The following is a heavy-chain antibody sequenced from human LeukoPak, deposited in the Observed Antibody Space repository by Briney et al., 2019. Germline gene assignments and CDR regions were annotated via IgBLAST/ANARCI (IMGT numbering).Heavy chain of an antibody. D-gene: IGHD3-10*01. CDR1: GGTFSSYA. CDR3: ARGLWFGELLTYYYYMDV. Sequence: SVKVSCKASGGTFSSYAISWVRQAPGQGLEWMGGIIPIFGTANYAQKFQGRVTITADESTNTAYMELSSLRSEDTAVYYCARGLWFGELLTYYYYMDVWGKGTTVTVSS. V-gene: IGHV1-69*13. CDR2: IIPIFGTA. J-gene: IGHJ6*03.